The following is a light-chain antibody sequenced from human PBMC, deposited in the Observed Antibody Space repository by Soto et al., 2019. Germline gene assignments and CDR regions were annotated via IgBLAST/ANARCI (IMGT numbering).Light chain of an antibody. CDR2: DAS. J-gene: IGKJ1*01. V-gene: IGKV3-20*01. CDR3: QQCATPPLT. Sequence: DIVLTQSPGTLSLSPGERATLSCRASQSVSNNYLAWYQHKPGQAPRLLIDDASNRATGIPDRFSGSGSGTDFTLIISSLEPEDSAVYYCQQCATPPLTFGQGTKLEIK. CDR1: QSVSNNY.